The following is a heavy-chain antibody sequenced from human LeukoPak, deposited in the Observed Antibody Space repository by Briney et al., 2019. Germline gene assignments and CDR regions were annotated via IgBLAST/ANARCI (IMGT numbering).Heavy chain of an antibody. Sequence: GGSLRLSCAASGFTVSSHYMNWVRQAPGKGLEWVSIIYSGGATYYADSVKGRFTISRDKSKNTLYLQMNSLRAEDTAVYYCARGYDSGGYYWGQGALVTVSS. V-gene: IGHV3-66*01. CDR1: GFTVSSHY. CDR3: ARGYDSGGYY. CDR2: IYSGGAT. J-gene: IGHJ4*02. D-gene: IGHD3-22*01.